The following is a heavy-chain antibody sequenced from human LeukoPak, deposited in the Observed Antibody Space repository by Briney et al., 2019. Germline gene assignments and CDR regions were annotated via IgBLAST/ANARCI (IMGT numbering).Heavy chain of an antibody. D-gene: IGHD3-10*01. CDR3: ARFLTSDINIRDWFDH. Sequence: AESLLRFFKGSGYSFSTYLIGWVRQMPGKGLEWMAIVYPGDSDTRYNPSFQSQVTVSADKATSTAYLQWISLKASDTAMYYCARFLTSDINIRDWFDHWGQGTLVTVSS. J-gene: IGHJ5*02. V-gene: IGHV5-51*01. CDR2: VYPGDSDT. CDR1: GYSFSTYL.